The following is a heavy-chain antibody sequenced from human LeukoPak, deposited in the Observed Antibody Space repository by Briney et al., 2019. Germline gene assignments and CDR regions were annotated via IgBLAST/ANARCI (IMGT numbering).Heavy chain of an antibody. CDR2: INAGNGNT. J-gene: IGHJ4*02. D-gene: IGHD3-22*01. CDR1: GYTFTSYA. V-gene: IGHV1-3*01. CDR3: AINYYDSSGYPDY. Sequence: ASVKVSCKASGYTFTSYAVHWVRQAPGQRLEWMGWINAGNGNTKYSQKFQGRDTITRDTSASTAYMELSSLRSEDTAVYYCAINYYDSSGYPDYWGQGTLVTVSS.